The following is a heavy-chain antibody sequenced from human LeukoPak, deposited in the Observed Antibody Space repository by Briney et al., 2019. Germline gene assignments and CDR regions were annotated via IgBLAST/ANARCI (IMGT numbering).Heavy chain of an antibody. J-gene: IGHJ5*02. D-gene: IGHD2-2*01. Sequence: QPGGSLRLSCAASGFTFSSYWMHWVRQVPGKGLVWVSRINRDGSSTSYADSVKGRVTISRDNSKNTLYLQMNSLRAEDTAVYYCAKDRIVVVPALPNWFDPWGQGTLVTVSS. CDR3: AKDRIVVVPALPNWFDP. CDR2: INRDGSST. CDR1: GFTFSSYW. V-gene: IGHV3-74*01.